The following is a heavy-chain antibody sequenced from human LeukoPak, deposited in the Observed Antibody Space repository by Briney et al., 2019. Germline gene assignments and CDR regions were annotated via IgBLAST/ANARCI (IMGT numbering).Heavy chain of an antibody. CDR1: GFTFSSYA. V-gene: IGHV3-23*01. D-gene: IGHD2-2*01. CDR2: ISGSGGDT. Sequence: PGGSLRLSCAASGFTFSSYAMNWARQAPGKGLEWVSSISGSGGDTSYAESVKGRLTISRDNSKNTLFLQMNSLRAEDTAVYYCAKGCGRTSCYRFDPWGPGTLVTVSS. CDR3: AKGCGRTSCYRFDP. J-gene: IGHJ5*02.